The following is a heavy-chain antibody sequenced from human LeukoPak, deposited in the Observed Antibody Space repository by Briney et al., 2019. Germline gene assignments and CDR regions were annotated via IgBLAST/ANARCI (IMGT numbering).Heavy chain of an antibody. Sequence: AGESLKISCKASEYSFTTYWIGWVRQMPGKGLEWMGIIYPGDSDIKYNPSFEGQVTISADKSISTAYLQWNSLKASDTAMYYCAKRISGYFDYCGQGTLVTVSP. CDR2: IYPGDSDI. CDR1: EYSFTTYW. CDR3: AKRISGYFDY. D-gene: IGHD6-19*01. J-gene: IGHJ4*02. V-gene: IGHV5-51*01.